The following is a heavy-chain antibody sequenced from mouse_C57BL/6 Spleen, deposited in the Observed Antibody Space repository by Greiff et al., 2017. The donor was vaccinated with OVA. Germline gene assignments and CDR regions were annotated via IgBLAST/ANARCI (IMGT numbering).Heavy chain of an antibody. V-gene: IGHV5-9-1*02. J-gene: IGHJ2*01. CDR1: GFTFSSYA. CDR2: ISSGGDYI. CDR3: TRENGSPHYDFDY. D-gene: IGHD1-1*01. Sequence: EVKLVESGEGLVKPGGSLKLSCAASGFTFSSYAMSWVRQTPEKRLEWVAYISSGGDYIYYADTVKGRFTISRDNARNTLYLQMSSLKSEDTAMYYCTRENGSPHYDFDYWGQGTTLTVSS.